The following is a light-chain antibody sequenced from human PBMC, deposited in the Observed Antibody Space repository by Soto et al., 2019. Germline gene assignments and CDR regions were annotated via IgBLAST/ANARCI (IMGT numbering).Light chain of an antibody. CDR3: QQANSFLPTT. CDR2: AAA. J-gene: IGKJ4*01. Sequence: AIQMTQSPASLSASVGDRVTITCRASQGIRNDLGWYQQKPGKAPKLLIYAAATLQIGVPSRFSGSGSGTDFTLTISSLQPEDFATYYCQQANSFLPTTFGGGTKVDIK. CDR1: QGIRND. V-gene: IGKV1-6*01.